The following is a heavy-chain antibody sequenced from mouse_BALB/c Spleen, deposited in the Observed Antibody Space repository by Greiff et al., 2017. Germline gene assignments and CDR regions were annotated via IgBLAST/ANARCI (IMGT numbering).Heavy chain of an antibody. Sequence: EVQLVESGGDLVKPGGSLKLSCAASGFTFSSYGMSWVRQTPDKRLEWVATISSGGSYTYYPDSVKGRFTISRDNAKNTLYLQMSSLKSEDTAMYYCARHWDRYDEPGFAYWGQGTLVTVSA. D-gene: IGHD2-14*01. V-gene: IGHV5-6*01. CDR2: ISSGGSYT. CDR3: ARHWDRYDEPGFAY. J-gene: IGHJ3*01. CDR1: GFTFSSYG.